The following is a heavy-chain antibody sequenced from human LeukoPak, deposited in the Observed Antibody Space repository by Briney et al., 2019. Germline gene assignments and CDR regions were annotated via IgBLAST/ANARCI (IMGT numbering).Heavy chain of an antibody. J-gene: IGHJ4*02. Sequence: PGGSLRLSCTASGFTFSSYEMNWVRQAPGKGLEWVSYISSSGSTIYYADSVKGRFTISRDNAKNSLYLQMNSLRAEDTAVYYCARDSGLAVAATGFDYWGQGTLVTVSS. V-gene: IGHV3-48*03. CDR1: GFTFSSYE. CDR2: ISSSGSTI. D-gene: IGHD6-19*01. CDR3: ARDSGLAVAATGFDY.